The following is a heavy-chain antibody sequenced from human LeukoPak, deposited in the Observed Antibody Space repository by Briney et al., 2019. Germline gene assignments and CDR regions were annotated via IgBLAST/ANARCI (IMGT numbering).Heavy chain of an antibody. CDR1: GGSFSGYY. V-gene: IGHV4-34*01. CDR2: INHSGST. CDR3: ARRRSGLGFDY. Sequence: SETLSLTCAVYGGSFSGYYWSWIRQPPGKGLEWIGEINHSGSTNYNPSLKSRVTISVDTSKNQFSLKLSSVTAADTAVYYCARRRSGLGFDYWGQGTLVTVSS. J-gene: IGHJ4*02. D-gene: IGHD3-10*01.